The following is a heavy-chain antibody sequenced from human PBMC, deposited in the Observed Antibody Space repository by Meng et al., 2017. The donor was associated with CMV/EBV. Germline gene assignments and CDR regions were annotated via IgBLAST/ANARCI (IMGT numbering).Heavy chain of an antibody. D-gene: IGHD1-26*01. J-gene: IGHJ6*02. CDR1: GFTFSSYA. V-gene: IGHV3-23*01. CDR3: AKGSGSASYNEDYYGMDV. Sequence: GGSLRLSCAASGFTFSSYAMSWVRQAPGKGLEWVSAISGSGGSTYYADSVKGRFTISRDNSKNTLYLQMNSLRAEDTAVYYCAKGSGSASYNEDYYGMDVWGQGTTVTVSS. CDR2: ISGSGGST.